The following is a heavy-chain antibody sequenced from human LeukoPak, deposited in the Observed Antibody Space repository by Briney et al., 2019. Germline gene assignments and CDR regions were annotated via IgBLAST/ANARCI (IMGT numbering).Heavy chain of an antibody. Sequence: AASVKVSCKASGYTFTGYYMHWVRQAPGQGLEWMGWINPNSGGTNYAQKFQGRVTMTRDTSISTAYMGLSSLRSEDTAVYYCARNVLASTHTTQFDWGQGTLVTVSS. D-gene: IGHD1-1*01. J-gene: IGHJ4*02. CDR1: GYTFTGYY. V-gene: IGHV1-2*02. CDR3: ARNVLASTHTTQFD. CDR2: INPNSGGT.